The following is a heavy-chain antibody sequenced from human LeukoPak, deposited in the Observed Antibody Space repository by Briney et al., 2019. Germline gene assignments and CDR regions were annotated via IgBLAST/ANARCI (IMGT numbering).Heavy chain of an antibody. Sequence: ASVKVSCKASGYTFPSYDINWVRQATGQGLEWMGWMNPNSGNTGYAQKFQGRVTMTRNTSISTAYMELSSLRSEDTAVYYCARGRIYGYEYDSSGYYPQSYYFDYWGQGTLVTVPS. D-gene: IGHD3-22*01. J-gene: IGHJ4*02. CDR2: MNPNSGNT. CDR3: ARGRIYGYEYDSSGYYPQSYYFDY. V-gene: IGHV1-8*01. CDR1: GYTFPSYD.